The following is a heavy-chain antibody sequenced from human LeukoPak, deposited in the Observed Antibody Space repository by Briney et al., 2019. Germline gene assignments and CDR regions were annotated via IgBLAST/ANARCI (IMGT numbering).Heavy chain of an antibody. CDR2: MSPNNGNT. Sequence: GASVKVSCKASRYTFSNYDINWVRQATGQGLEWMGWMSPNNGNTGYAQKFQGRVTMTRDTSINTAYMELSSLRSEDTAVYYCASNPPRTGDFNYWGQGALVTVSS. CDR3: ASNPPRTGDFNY. V-gene: IGHV1-8*01. D-gene: IGHD7-27*01. CDR1: RYTFSNYD. J-gene: IGHJ4*02.